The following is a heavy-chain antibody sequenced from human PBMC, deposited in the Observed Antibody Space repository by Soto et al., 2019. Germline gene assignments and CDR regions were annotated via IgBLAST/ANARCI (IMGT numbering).Heavy chain of an antibody. CDR2: MYYSGNT. D-gene: IGHD5-18*01. J-gene: IGHJ5*02. CDR1: GGSISSYY. Sequence: PSETLSLTCSVSGGSISSYYWSWIRQPPGKGLEWIGYMYYSGNTNYNPSLKSRVTISVDTSKSQFSLKLSSVTAADTAVYYCAKDSGYNYGYFRWFDPWGQGTLVTVSS. CDR3: AKDSGYNYGYFRWFDP. V-gene: IGHV4-59*01.